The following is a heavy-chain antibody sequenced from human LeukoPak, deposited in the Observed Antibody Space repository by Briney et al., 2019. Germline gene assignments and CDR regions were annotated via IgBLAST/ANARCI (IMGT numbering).Heavy chain of an antibody. V-gene: IGHV4-39*01. J-gene: IGHJ4*02. CDR2: IYYSGST. CDR3: ARQVVAVAGTGYFDY. Sequence: SETLSLTCTVSGGSIRSSSYYWGWIRQPPGKGLEWIGSIYYSGSTYYNASLKSRGTISVDTSKNQFSLKLNSVTAADTAAYFCARQVVAVAGTGYFDYWGQGTLVTVSS. CDR1: GGSIRSSSYY. D-gene: IGHD6-19*01.